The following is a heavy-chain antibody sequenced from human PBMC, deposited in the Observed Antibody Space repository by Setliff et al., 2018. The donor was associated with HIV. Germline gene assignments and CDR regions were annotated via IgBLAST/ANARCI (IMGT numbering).Heavy chain of an antibody. J-gene: IGHJ4*02. Sequence: PSETLSLTCTVSGGSITRTPYYWGWIRQPPGKGLEWIGSIHHSGTAYDNPSLKGRVTISVDPSKNQILLRLSSVTAADTAVYYCARLSGGMVPNYWGQGTLVTVSS. V-gene: IGHV4-39*01. CDR3: ARLSGGMVPNY. CDR2: IHHSGTA. D-gene: IGHD3-10*01. CDR1: GGSITRTPYY.